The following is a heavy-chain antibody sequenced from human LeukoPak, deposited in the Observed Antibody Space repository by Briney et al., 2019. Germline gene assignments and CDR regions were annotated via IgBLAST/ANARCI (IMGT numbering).Heavy chain of an antibody. J-gene: IGHJ4*02. D-gene: IGHD5-18*01. CDR2: ISYDGSNK. CDR3: ASQGAAIQLWSFYDY. V-gene: IGHV3-30*03. Sequence: GGSLRLSCAASGFTFSSYGMHWVRQAPGKGLEWVAVISYDGSNKYYADSVKGRFTISRDNSKNTLYLQMTSLRAEDTAVYYCASQGAAIQLWSFYDYWGQGTLVTVSS. CDR1: GFTFSSYG.